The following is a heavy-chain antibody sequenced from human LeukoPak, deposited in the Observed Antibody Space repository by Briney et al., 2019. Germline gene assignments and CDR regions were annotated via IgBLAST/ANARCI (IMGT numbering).Heavy chain of an antibody. CDR3: ARRVCSGGSCPFDY. J-gene: IGHJ4*02. CDR1: GGSISSSSYY. CDR2: IYYSGDT. Sequence: SETLSLTCAVSGGSISSSSYYWDWIRQPPGKGLEWIGTIYYSGDTYYNPSLKSRVTISVDTSKNQFSLKLSSVTAADTAVYYCARRVCSGGSCPFDYWGQGTLVTVSS. D-gene: IGHD2-15*01. V-gene: IGHV4-39*01.